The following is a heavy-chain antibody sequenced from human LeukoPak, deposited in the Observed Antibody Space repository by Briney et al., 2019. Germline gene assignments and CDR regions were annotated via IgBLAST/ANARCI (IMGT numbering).Heavy chain of an antibody. D-gene: IGHD3-10*01. Sequence: PSETLSLTCTVSGGPISNGDHYWSWIRQHPGKGLEWIVHIYYSGSTYYNPSLKSRGIISVETSKNQFSLKLSSVTAADTAVYYCARGRIYYYGSGSYFAEYFQHWGQGTLVTVSS. CDR3: ARGRIYYYGSGSYFAEYFQH. J-gene: IGHJ1*01. V-gene: IGHV4-31*03. CDR2: IYYSGST. CDR1: GGPISNGDHY.